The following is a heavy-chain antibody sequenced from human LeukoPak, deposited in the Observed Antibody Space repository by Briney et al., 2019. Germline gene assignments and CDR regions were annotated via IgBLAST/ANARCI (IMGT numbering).Heavy chain of an antibody. J-gene: IGHJ4*02. CDR2: VSGSGDRM. Sequence: GGSLRLSCAASGFTSSSYALNWVRQAPGKGLEWVATVSGSGDRMYHADSVKGRFTISRDNSKDTIYLQMNSLRAEDTALYYCAKAAAAPGFDFWGQGTLVTVSS. V-gene: IGHV3-23*01. CDR3: AKAAAAPGFDF. D-gene: IGHD6-13*01. CDR1: GFTSSSYA.